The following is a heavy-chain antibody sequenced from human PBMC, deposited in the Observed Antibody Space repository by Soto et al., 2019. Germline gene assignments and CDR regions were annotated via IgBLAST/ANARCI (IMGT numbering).Heavy chain of an antibody. CDR1: GGTFSSYA. CDR2: IIPIFGTA. Sequence: SVKVSCKASGGTFSSYAISWVRQAPGQGLEWMGGIIPIFGTADYAQKFQGRVTITADESTSTGNMELSSLRSEDTAVYYCASHYDSSGYYYRGLDYWGQG. CDR3: ASHYDSSGYYYRGLDY. D-gene: IGHD3-22*01. V-gene: IGHV1-69*13. J-gene: IGHJ4*02.